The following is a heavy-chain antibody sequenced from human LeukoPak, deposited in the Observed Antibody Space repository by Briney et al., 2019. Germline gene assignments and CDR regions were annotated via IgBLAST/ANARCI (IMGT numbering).Heavy chain of an antibody. CDR2: ISGSGGST. J-gene: IGHJ3*02. CDR3: AKGDRFSYYDSSGYYSPKRDAFDI. D-gene: IGHD3-22*01. CDR1: GFTFSSYA. V-gene: IGHV3-23*01. Sequence: GGSLRLSCAASGFTFSSYAMSWVRQAPGKGLEWVSAISGSGGSTYYADSVRGRFTISRDNSKNTLYLQMNSLRAEDTAVYYCAKGDRFSYYDSSGYYSPKRDAFDIWGQGTMVTVSS.